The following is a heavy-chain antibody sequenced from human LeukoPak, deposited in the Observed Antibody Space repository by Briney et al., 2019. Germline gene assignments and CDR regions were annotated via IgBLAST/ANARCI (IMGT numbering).Heavy chain of an antibody. CDR3: VRTPPNWGFDY. CDR2: MSPNSGDT. CDR1: GYTFTSHD. Sequence: ASVKVSCKASGYTFTSHDINWVRQATGQGLEWMGWMSPNSGDTGYAQKFQGRVTMTSDSSISTAYMELSSLRSEDTAIYYCVRTPPNWGFDYWGQGTLVTVSS. D-gene: IGHD7-27*01. J-gene: IGHJ4*02. V-gene: IGHV1-8*01.